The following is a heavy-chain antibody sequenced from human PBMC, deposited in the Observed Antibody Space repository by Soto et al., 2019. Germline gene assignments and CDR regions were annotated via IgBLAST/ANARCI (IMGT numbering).Heavy chain of an antibody. D-gene: IGHD3-22*01. CDR2: ISYDGRNK. Sequence: QVQLVESGGGVVQPGRSLRLSCAASGFTFSSHGMHWVRQAPGKGLEWVAVISYDGRNKSHAEAVKGRFTVSRDNSKSTLVLQMNSLRPEDTAVYYCARGWDASGYYYAYFAYCGQGSLVTVSA. CDR3: ARGWDASGYYYAYFAY. CDR1: GFTFSSHG. J-gene: IGHJ4*02. V-gene: IGHV3-30*03.